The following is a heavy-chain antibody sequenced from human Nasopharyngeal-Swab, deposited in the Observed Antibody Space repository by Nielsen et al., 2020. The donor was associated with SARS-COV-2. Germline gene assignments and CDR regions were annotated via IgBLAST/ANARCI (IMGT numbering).Heavy chain of an antibody. D-gene: IGHD6-6*01. V-gene: IGHV3-21*01. J-gene: IGHJ4*02. CDR1: GFTFSSYS. Sequence: GESLKISCAASGFTFSSYSMNWVRQAPGKGLEWVSSISSSSSYIYYADSVKGRFTISRDNAKNSLYLQMNSLRAEDTAVHYCARDEYSSSWQPEYFDYWGQGTLVTVSS. CDR2: ISSSSSYI. CDR3: ARDEYSSSWQPEYFDY.